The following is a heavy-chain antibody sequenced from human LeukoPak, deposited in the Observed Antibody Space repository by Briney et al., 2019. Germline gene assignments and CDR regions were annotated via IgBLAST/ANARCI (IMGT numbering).Heavy chain of an antibody. CDR2: INSNRGGT. CDR3: ARGSPKDS. Sequence: SVKVSCKASGYTFTGYYIHWVRQAPGQGLEWMGWINSNRGGTNYAQKFQGRVTMTRDTSITTAYMDLSRLRSDDTAAYYCARGSPKDSWGQGTLVTVSS. CDR1: GYTFTGYY. J-gene: IGHJ4*02. V-gene: IGHV1-2*02.